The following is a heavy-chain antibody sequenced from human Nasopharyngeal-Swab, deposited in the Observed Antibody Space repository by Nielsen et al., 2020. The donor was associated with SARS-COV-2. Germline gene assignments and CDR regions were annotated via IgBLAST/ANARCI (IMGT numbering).Heavy chain of an antibody. D-gene: IGHD3-22*01. CDR1: GFTFSDYY. Sequence: GESLKISCAASGFTFSDYYMSWIRQAPGKGLEWVSYISSSGSTIYYADSVKGRFTISRDNAKNSLYLQMNSLRAEDTAVYYCARGAVMSDSSEYYYYYYGMDVWGQGTTVTVSS. CDR3: ARGAVMSDSSEYYYYYYGMDV. J-gene: IGHJ6*02. CDR2: ISSSGSTI. V-gene: IGHV3-11*04.